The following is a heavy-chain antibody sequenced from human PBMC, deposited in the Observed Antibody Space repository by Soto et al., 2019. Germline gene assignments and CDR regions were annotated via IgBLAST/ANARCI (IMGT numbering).Heavy chain of an antibody. D-gene: IGHD3-22*01. CDR2: IKSKTDGGTT. V-gene: IGHV3-15*07. Sequence: EVQLVESGGGLVKPGGSLRLSCAASGLPFSNAWMNWFRQAPGKGLEWVGRIKSKTDGGTTDYAAPVKGRFTISRDDSKNTLYLQMNSLKTEDTAVYYCTTDPYDSSGYYFDYWGQGTLVTVSS. J-gene: IGHJ4*02. CDR1: GLPFSNAW. CDR3: TTDPYDSSGYYFDY.